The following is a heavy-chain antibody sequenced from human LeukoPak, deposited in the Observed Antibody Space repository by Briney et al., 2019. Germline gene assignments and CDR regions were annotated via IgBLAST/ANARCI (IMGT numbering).Heavy chain of an antibody. Sequence: GGSLRLSCAASGFTFSSYSMNWVRQAPGKGLEWVSSISSSSSYIYYADSVKGRFTISRDNSKNTLYLQMNSLRAEDTAVYYCAKDRARRSIAVAGYYFDYWGQGTLVTVSS. CDR3: AKDRARRSIAVAGYYFDY. D-gene: IGHD6-19*01. CDR1: GFTFSSYS. V-gene: IGHV3-21*01. CDR2: ISSSSSYI. J-gene: IGHJ4*02.